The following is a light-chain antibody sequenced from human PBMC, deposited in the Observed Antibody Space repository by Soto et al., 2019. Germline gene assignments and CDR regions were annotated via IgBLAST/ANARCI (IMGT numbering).Light chain of an antibody. V-gene: IGKV3-15*01. Sequence: EIVLTQSPGTLSVSPGERVTLSCRASQSVSSDLAWYHQKPGQAPRLLIYGASTRATGIPARFSGSGSGTEFTLTINSLQSEDFAVYYCQQYNNWPRTFGQGTKVEIK. J-gene: IGKJ1*01. CDR1: QSVSSD. CDR3: QQYNNWPRT. CDR2: GAS.